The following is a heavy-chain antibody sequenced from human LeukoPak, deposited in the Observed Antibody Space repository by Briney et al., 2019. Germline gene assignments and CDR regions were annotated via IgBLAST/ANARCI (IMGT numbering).Heavy chain of an antibody. CDR2: ISYDGSNK. Sequence: PGRSLRLSCAASGFTFSSYAMHWVRQAPGKGLEWVAVISYDGSNKYYADSVKGRFTISRDNSENTLYLQMNSLRAEDTAVYYCAKDDLLHINPYSSAWYFFDYWGQGTLVTVSS. CDR3: AKDDLLHINPYSSAWYFFDY. CDR1: GFTFSSYA. V-gene: IGHV3-30-3*01. D-gene: IGHD6-19*01. J-gene: IGHJ4*02.